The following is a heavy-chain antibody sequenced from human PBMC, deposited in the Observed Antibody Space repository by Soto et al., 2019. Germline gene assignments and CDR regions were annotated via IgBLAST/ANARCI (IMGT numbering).Heavy chain of an antibody. J-gene: IGHJ4*02. CDR3: XXDQRHWNEFADQ. V-gene: IGHV3-74*01. D-gene: IGHD1-1*01. CDR2: ISQDGAIA. CDR1: GFAFGSYW. Sequence: VQLVESGGGLVQPGGSLRLSCAASGFAFGSYWMHWVRQAPGKGLVWVSRISQDGAIATQADSVKGRFTISRDNAKXXXXXXXXXXXXXXXXXXXXXXDQRHWNEFADQWGQGTLVTVSS.